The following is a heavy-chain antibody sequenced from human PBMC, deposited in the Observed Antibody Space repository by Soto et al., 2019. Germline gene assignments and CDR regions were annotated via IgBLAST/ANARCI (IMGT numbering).Heavy chain of an antibody. V-gene: IGHV4-31*03. CDR1: GGSISSGGYY. D-gene: IGHD3-3*01. Sequence: PSETLSLTCTVSGGSISSGGYYWSWIRQHPGKGLEWIGYIYYSGSTYYNPSLKSRVTISVDTSKNQFSLKLSSVTAADTAVYYCASARFTTIFGVVIPGAPYYYYGMDVWGQGTTVTVSS. J-gene: IGHJ6*02. CDR3: ASARFTTIFGVVIPGAPYYYYGMDV. CDR2: IYYSGST.